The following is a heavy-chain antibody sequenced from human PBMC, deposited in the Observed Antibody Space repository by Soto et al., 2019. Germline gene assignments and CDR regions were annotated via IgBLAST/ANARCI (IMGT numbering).Heavy chain of an antibody. D-gene: IGHD3-9*01. CDR2: INPNSGGT. J-gene: IGHJ4*02. CDR3: AREYFDWHADGPLDY. CDR1: GYTFTGYY. V-gene: IGHV1-2*04. Sequence: ASVKVSCKASGYTFTGYYTHCVRQAPGQGLEWMGWINPNSGGTNYAQKFQGWVTMTRDTSISTAYMELSRLRSDDTAVYYCAREYFDWHADGPLDYWGQGTLVTVSS.